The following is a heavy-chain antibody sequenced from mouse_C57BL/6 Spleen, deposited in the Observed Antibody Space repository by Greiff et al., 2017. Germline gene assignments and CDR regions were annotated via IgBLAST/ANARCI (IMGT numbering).Heavy chain of an antibody. Sequence: VQLKESGPGLVKPSQSLSLTCSVTGYSITSGYYWNWIRQFPGNKLEWMGYISYDGSNNYNPSLKNRISITRDTSKNQFFLQLNSVTTEDTATYYCARERDYSNHYYAMDYWGQGTSVTVSS. CDR2: ISYDGSN. CDR1: GYSITSGYY. CDR3: ARERDYSNHYYAMDY. J-gene: IGHJ4*01. V-gene: IGHV3-6*01. D-gene: IGHD2-5*01.